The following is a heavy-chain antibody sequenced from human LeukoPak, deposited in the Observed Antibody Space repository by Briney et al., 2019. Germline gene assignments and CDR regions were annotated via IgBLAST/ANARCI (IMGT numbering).Heavy chain of an antibody. CDR2: IYYSGST. V-gene: IGHV4-39*01. J-gene: IGHJ5*02. D-gene: IGHD2-2*01. Sequence: SETLSLTCTVSGGSISSSSYYWGWIRQPPGKGLEWIGSIYYSGSTYYNPSLKSRVTISVDTSKNQFSLKLSSVTAADTAVYYCARQGDIVVVPAENWFDPWGQGTLVTVSS. CDR1: GGSISSSSYY. CDR3: ARQGDIVVVPAENWFDP.